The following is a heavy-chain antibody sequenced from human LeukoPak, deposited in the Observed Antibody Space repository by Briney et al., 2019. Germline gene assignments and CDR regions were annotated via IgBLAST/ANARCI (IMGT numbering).Heavy chain of an antibody. CDR3: ARTTVLDL. D-gene: IGHD1-14*01. CDR1: GFTFRGYC. CDR2: ISSSGSTI. J-gene: IGHJ4*02. Sequence: GGSLRLSCATSGFTFRGYCLSWVRQAPGKGLEWVSYISSSGSTIYYAASVKGRFIISRDNARKSVSLQMNSLRDEDTAVYYCARTTVLDLWGRGTLVTVSS. V-gene: IGHV3-48*02.